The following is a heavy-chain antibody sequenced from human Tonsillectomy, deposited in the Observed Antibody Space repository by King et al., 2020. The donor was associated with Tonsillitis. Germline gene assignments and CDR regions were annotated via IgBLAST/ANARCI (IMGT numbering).Heavy chain of an antibody. CDR1: GFTFSSYA. Sequence: VQLVESGGGLVQPGGSLRLSCAASGFTFSSYAMSWVRQAPGKGLEWGSAISGSGGSTYYADSVKGRFTSSRDNSKNTLYLQINSLRAEDTAVYYCAKDKSVTIFGVVIDAFDIWGQGTMVTVSS. D-gene: IGHD3-3*01. CDR2: ISGSGGST. CDR3: AKDKSVTIFGVVIDAFDI. J-gene: IGHJ3*02. V-gene: IGHV3-23*04.